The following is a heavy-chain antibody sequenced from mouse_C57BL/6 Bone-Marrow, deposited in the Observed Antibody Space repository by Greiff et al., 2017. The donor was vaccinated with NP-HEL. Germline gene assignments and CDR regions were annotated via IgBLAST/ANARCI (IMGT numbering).Heavy chain of an antibody. CDR3: ARGGDYDYYDY. Sequence: EVQVVESGGGLVKPGGSLKLSCAASGFTFSSYAMSWVRQTPEKRLEWVATISDGGSYTYYPDNVKGRFTISRDNAKNNLYLQMSHLKSEDTAMYYCARGGDYDYYDYWGRGTTLTVSA. D-gene: IGHD2-4*01. CDR1: GFTFSSYA. CDR2: ISDGGSYT. V-gene: IGHV5-4*01. J-gene: IGHJ2*01.